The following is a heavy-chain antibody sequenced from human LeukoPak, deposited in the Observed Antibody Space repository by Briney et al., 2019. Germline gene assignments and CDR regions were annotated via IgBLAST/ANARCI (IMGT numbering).Heavy chain of an antibody. Sequence: SETLSLTRAVYGGSFSGYYWSWIRQPPGKGLEWIGEINHSRSNNYNPSLKTRVTISVDTAKTQCSLKLSSVTAADTAVYYCARSEYYDVWSVFNWFDPWGQETLVTVPS. CDR1: GGSFSGYY. CDR2: INHSRSN. CDR3: ARSEYYDVWSVFNWFDP. J-gene: IGHJ5*02. D-gene: IGHD3-3*01. V-gene: IGHV4-34*01.